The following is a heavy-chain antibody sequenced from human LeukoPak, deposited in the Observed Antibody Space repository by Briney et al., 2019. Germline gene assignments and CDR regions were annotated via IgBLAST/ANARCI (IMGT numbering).Heavy chain of an antibody. CDR1: GFTFSSYA. V-gene: IGHV3-23*01. D-gene: IGHD3-22*01. CDR3: AKKGRYYDSSGYYSLDY. CDR2: ISGSGGST. J-gene: IGHJ4*02. Sequence: GGSLRLSCAASGFTFSSYAMSWVRQAPGKGLEWVSAISGSGGSTYYADSVKGRFTISRDNSKNTLYLQMNSLRAEDAAVYYCAKKGRYYDSSGYYSLDYWGQGTLVTVSS.